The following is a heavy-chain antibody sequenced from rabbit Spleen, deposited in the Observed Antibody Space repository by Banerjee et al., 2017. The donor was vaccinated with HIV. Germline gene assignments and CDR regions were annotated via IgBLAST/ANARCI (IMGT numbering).Heavy chain of an antibody. V-gene: IGHV1S45*01. J-gene: IGHJ4*01. D-gene: IGHD8-1*01. CDR2: IDTNDGDT. CDR1: GFSFSSNW. CDR3: ARGYAGSSYRYSL. Sequence: LEESGGGLVKPGGTLTLTCTVSGFSFSSNWICWVRQAPGKGLEWIACIDTNDGDTDYANWPKGRFTISKTSSTTVTLQMTSLTAADTATYFCARGYAGSSYRYSLWGPGTLVTVS.